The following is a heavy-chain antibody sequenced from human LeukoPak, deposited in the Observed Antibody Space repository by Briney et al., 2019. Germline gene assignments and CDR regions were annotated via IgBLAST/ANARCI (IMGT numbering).Heavy chain of an antibody. D-gene: IGHD5-12*01. V-gene: IGHV3-48*02. CDR2: ISSSSSTI. Sequence: GGSLRLSCAASGFTFSSYSMDWVRPAPGKGLEWVSCISSSSSTIYYADSVKGRFTISRDNAKNSLYLQMNSLRDEDTAVYYCARVHSGYVSYWGQGTLVTVSS. J-gene: IGHJ4*02. CDR3: ARVHSGYVSY. CDR1: GFTFSSYS.